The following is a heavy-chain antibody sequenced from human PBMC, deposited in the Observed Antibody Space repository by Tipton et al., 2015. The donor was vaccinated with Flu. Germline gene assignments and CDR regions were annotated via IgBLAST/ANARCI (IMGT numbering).Heavy chain of an antibody. Sequence: GLVKPSETLSLTCAVYGGSFSGYYWTWIRQPPGKGLEWIGEINHSGTTNYNPSLKSRVTVSVDTSKNQFSLKLRSVTAADTAVYYCARGTGDADTYFDSWGQGTLVTVSS. J-gene: IGHJ4*02. V-gene: IGHV4-34*01. CDR3: ARGTGDADTYFDS. D-gene: IGHD1-1*01. CDR1: GGSFSGYY. CDR2: INHSGTT.